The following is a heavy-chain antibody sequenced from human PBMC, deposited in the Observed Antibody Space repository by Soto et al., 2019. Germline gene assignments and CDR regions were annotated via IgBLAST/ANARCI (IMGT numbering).Heavy chain of an antibody. D-gene: IGHD6-13*01. CDR3: ASGYSSSWGAHSYYGMDV. CDR2: ISAYNGNI. CDR1: GYTFTSYG. J-gene: IGHJ6*02. Sequence: QVQLVQSGAEMKKPGASVKVSCKASGYTFTSYGISWVRQAPGQGLEWMGWISAYNGNINYAQKLQGRVTMTTDTSTITAYMELRSLRSDDTAVYYCASGYSSSWGAHSYYGMDVWGQGTTVTVSS. V-gene: IGHV1-18*04.